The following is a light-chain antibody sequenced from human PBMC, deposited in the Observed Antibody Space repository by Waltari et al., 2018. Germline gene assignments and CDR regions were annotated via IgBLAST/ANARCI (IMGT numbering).Light chain of an antibody. CDR2: GVS. J-gene: IGLJ1*01. Sequence: QSALTQPPSASGCLGQSVTIPCTGTISDVCAYDPVSWFQQHPGKAPKLIIWGVSRRPSGVPGRFSGSKSGNTASLTVSGLQSEDEADYYCSSYTGTSYVFGPGTQVTVL. V-gene: IGLV2-8*01. CDR3: SSYTGTSYV. CDR1: ISDVCAYDP.